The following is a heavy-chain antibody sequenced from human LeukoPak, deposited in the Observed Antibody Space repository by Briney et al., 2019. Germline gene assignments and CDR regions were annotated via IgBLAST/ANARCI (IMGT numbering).Heavy chain of an antibody. J-gene: IGHJ4*02. CDR3: ARGFYGSGSQFDY. CDR1: GGSLSSGDYP. D-gene: IGHD3-10*01. Sequence: SETLSLTCAVSGGSLSSGDYPWSWIRQPPGKGLEWLGYIFHTGHTSYNPSLKSRVTISVDMSKNQRSLRLSSVTAADTAVYYCARGFYGSGSQFDYWGQGTLVTVSS. V-gene: IGHV4-30-2*01. CDR2: IFHTGHT.